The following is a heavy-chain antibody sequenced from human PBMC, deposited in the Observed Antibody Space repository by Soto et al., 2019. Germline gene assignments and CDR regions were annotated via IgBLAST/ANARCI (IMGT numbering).Heavy chain of an antibody. V-gene: IGHV4-30-4*01. J-gene: IGHJ5*02. CDR3: GRDLTSNANCIDP. CDR2: IYYTGKT. D-gene: IGHD2-2*01. Sequence: SETLSLTCSVSGDYIHVGGYYWTWIRQRPGKGLEWMGYIYYTGKTYYNPSLESRLTMSADRSKNQFSLRLTSVTAADTAVYFCGRDLTSNANCIDPWGQGTLVTVSS. CDR1: GDYIHVGGYY.